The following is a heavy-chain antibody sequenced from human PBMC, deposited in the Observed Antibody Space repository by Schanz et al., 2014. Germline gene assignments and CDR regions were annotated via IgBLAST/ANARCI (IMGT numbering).Heavy chain of an antibody. CDR3: ARNYGGHSEESDRYGMDV. J-gene: IGHJ6*02. V-gene: IGHV1-46*01. CDR1: GYTFTDYY. Sequence: QVQLVQSGAEVKKPGASVKVSCKSSGYTFTDYYMQWVRQAPGQGLEWMGIINPSGGSTTYAQKFQGRVTMTSDTSTSTVYMELSSLRSEDTAVYYCARNYGGHSEESDRYGMDVWGQGTTVTVSS. D-gene: IGHD4-17*01. CDR2: INPSGGST.